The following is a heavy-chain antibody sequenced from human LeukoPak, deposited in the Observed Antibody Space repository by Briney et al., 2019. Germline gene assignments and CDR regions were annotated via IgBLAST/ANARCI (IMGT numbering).Heavy chain of an antibody. J-gene: IGHJ4*02. V-gene: IGHV1-69*06. CDR1: GGTFSSYA. CDR3: AREYSSSSSRFDY. Sequence: SVKVSCKASGGTFSSYAIRWGRQAPGQGLEWMGGIIPIFGTENYAQKFQGRVTITADKSTSTAYMELSSLRSEDTAVYYCAREYSSSSSRFDYWGQGTLVTVSS. CDR2: IIPIFGTE. D-gene: IGHD6-6*01.